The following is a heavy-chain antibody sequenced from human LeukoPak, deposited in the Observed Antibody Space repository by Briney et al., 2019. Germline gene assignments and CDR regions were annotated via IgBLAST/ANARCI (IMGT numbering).Heavy chain of an antibody. V-gene: IGHV1-18*01. D-gene: IGHD4-23*01. CDR1: GYTFTSYG. CDR2: ISAYNGNT. Sequence: ASVKVSCKASGYTFTSYGISWVRQAPGQGLEWMGWISAYNGNTNYAQKLQGRVTMTTDTSTGTAYMELRSLRSDDTAVYYCARAVDDYGGNSGDWFDPWGQGTLVTVSS. J-gene: IGHJ5*02. CDR3: ARAVDDYGGNSGDWFDP.